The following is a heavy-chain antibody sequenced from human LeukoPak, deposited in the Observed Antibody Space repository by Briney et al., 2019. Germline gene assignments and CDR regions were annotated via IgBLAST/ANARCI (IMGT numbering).Heavy chain of an antibody. D-gene: IGHD2-8*01. V-gene: IGHV3-48*04. J-gene: IGHJ4*02. Sequence: GGSLRLSCAASGFTFSSYWMSWVRQAPGKGLEWVSYISSSGSTYYADSVKGRFTISRDNAKNSLYLQMNSLRAEDTAVYYCARDNGVDYWGQGTLVTVSS. CDR2: ISSSGST. CDR1: GFTFSSYW. CDR3: ARDNGVDY.